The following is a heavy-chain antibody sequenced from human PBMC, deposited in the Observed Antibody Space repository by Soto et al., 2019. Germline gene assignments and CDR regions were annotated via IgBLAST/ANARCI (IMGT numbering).Heavy chain of an antibody. CDR2: IYATGTT. Sequence: PSETLSLTCTVSGASISGFYWSWIRKSAGKGLEWIGRIYATGTTDYNPSLKSRVMMSVDTSKKQFSLKLRSVTAADTAVYYCVRDGTKTLRYWFGPWGQ. V-gene: IGHV4-4*07. J-gene: IGHJ5*02. CDR3: VRDGTKTLRYWFGP. D-gene: IGHD1-1*01. CDR1: GASISGFY.